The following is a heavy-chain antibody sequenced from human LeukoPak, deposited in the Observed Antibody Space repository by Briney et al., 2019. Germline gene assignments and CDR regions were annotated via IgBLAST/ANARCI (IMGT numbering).Heavy chain of an antibody. CDR1: GYIFTSYG. J-gene: IGHJ4*02. Sequence: ASVRVSCKASGYIFTSYGLSWGRQAPGQGLEWMGWISANNGHTHYAQKFQGRLTITRDMSTRTVDKELRSLRSDDTAVYYCARDMRHYRYYESDEYYFNFEYWGQGTLVTVSS. V-gene: IGHV1-18*01. CDR3: ARDMRHYRYYESDEYYFNFEY. CDR2: ISANNGHT. D-gene: IGHD3-22*01.